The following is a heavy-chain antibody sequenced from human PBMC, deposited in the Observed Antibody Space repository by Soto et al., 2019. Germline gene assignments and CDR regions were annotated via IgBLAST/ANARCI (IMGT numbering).Heavy chain of an antibody. Sequence: QVQLQESGPGLVKPSETLSLTCTVSGGSINDYYWGWIRQPAGKGLEWIGRIYTSGSTDYNPSLKSRVTISIDTSKNQFYLKVISMTAADTAVYYCARERREEIHDGYDLDCWGQGTLVTVSS. CDR1: GGSINDYY. V-gene: IGHV4-4*07. J-gene: IGHJ4*02. D-gene: IGHD5-12*01. CDR3: ARERREEIHDGYDLDC. CDR2: IYTSGST.